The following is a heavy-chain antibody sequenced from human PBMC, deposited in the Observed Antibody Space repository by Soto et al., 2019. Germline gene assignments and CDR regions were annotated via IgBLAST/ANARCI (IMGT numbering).Heavy chain of an antibody. CDR1: GDTFSSYT. D-gene: IGHD1-20*01. J-gene: IGHJ3*02. V-gene: IGHV1-69*04. Sequence: FPVKVSCKASGDTFSSYTISWVRQAPGQGLEGMGRIIPILGIANYAQKFQGRVTITADKSTSTAYMELSSLRSEDTAVYYCGREYKCLDIWGQGTMVTVSS. CDR2: IIPILGIA. CDR3: GREYKCLDI.